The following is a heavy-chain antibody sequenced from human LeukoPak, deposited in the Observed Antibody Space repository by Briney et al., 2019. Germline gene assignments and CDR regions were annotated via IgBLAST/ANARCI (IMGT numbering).Heavy chain of an antibody. J-gene: IGHJ4*02. CDR3: ARRAARLAGGYFDY. CDR1: GGSICSYY. V-gene: IGHV4-4*09. D-gene: IGHD2-15*01. CDR2: IYASGST. Sequence: SETLSLICTVSGGSICSYYWRCLRHTPGEARVGIGYIYASGSTTYNPSRKSRVTISIDTTKNQYYPELSHETAEDRAYYYVARRAARLAGGYFDYWGQGTLVSVSS.